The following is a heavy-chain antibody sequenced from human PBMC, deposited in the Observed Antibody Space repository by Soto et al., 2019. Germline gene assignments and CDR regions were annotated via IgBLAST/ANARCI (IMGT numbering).Heavy chain of an antibody. CDR3: ARHVPYCSDTSHCAYGMGV. D-gene: IGHD2-2*01. CDR2: IYYSGST. J-gene: IGHJ6*02. CDR1: GGSINYYY. V-gene: IGHV4-59*08. Sequence: SETLSLTCSVSGGSINYYYWSWIRQPPGKGLEWIGYIYYSGSTNYNPSLKSRVTISVDTSKNQFSLKLSSVTAADTAVYYCARHVPYCSDTSHCAYGMGVWGQGTTVTVSS.